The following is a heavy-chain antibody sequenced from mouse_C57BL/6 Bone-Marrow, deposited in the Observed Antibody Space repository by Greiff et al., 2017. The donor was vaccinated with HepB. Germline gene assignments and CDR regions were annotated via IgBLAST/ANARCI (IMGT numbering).Heavy chain of an antibody. CDR3: ARRLRRVDY. V-gene: IGHV1-42*01. Sequence: VHVKQSGPELVKPGASVKISCKASGYSFTGYYMNWVKQSPEKSLEWIGEINPSTGGTTYNQKFKAKATLTVDKSSSTAYMQLKSLTSEDSAVYYCARRLRRVDYWGQGTTLTVSS. D-gene: IGHD2-2*01. CDR2: INPSTGGT. J-gene: IGHJ2*01. CDR1: GYSFTGYY.